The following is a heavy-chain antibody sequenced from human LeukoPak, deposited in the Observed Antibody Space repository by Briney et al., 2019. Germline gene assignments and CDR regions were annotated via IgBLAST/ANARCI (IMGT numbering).Heavy chain of an antibody. V-gene: IGHV4-39*01. CDR1: GGSISSSSYY. D-gene: IGHD3-10*01. CDR3: ARGTMVRGVIGAFDI. J-gene: IGHJ3*02. Sequence: SETLSLTCTVSGGSISSSSYYWGWIRQPPGKGLEWIGSIYYSGSTYYNPSLKSQVTISVDTSKNQFSLTLSSVTAADTAVYYCARGTMVRGVIGAFDIWGQGTMVTVSS. CDR2: IYYSGST.